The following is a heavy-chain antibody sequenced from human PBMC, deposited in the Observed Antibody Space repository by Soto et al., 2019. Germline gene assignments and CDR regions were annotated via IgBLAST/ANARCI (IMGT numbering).Heavy chain of an antibody. D-gene: IGHD1-26*01. CDR2: MHSDGST. J-gene: IGHJ4*02. Sequence: QVQLQESGPGLVKSSQTLSLTCRVSGASIRRGGNYWGWIRQHPGKGLEWIGYMHSDGSTFYNPSLQSRITISSATSKNQFSRKVRSVTATDRAVYYGARTKVGHSTLSDFWGQGALVTVSS. CDR1: GASIRRGGNY. V-gene: IGHV4-31*03. CDR3: ARTKVGHSTLSDF.